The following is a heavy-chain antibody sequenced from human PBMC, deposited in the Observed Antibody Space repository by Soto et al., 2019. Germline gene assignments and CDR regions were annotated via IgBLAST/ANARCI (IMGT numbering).Heavy chain of an antibody. D-gene: IGHD6-13*01. CDR3: AKDQGSSWYEIDY. Sequence: EVQLLESGGVLVQPGGSLRLSCAASGFTFSNYAVTWVRQAPGKGLEWFSTISGSGGSTYYADSEKGRFTISRDNSKNTLYLQMNSLRAEDTAVYYCAKDQGSSWYEIDYWGQGTLVTVSS. V-gene: IGHV3-23*01. CDR2: ISGSGGST. J-gene: IGHJ4*02. CDR1: GFTFSNYA.